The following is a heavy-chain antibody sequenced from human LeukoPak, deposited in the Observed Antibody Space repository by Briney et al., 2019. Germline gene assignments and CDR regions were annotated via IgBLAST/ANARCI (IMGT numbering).Heavy chain of an antibody. CDR2: INHSGST. V-gene: IGHV4-34*01. CDR3: ARGYSSGWPYYYYYYMDV. D-gene: IGHD6-19*01. J-gene: IGHJ6*03. CDR1: GDSINYYY. Sequence: MPSETLSLTCIVSGDSINYYYWSWIRQPPGKGLEWIGEINHSGSTNYNASLKSRVTISVDTSKNQFSLKLSSVTAADTAVYYCARGYSSGWPYYYYYYMDVWGKGTTVTVSS.